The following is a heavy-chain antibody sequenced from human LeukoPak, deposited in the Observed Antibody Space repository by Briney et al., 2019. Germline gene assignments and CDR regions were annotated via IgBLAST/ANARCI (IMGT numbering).Heavy chain of an antibody. J-gene: IGHJ4*02. Sequence: SVKVSCKASGGTFSSYAISWVRQAPGQGLEWMGRIIPILGIANYAQKFQGRVTITADKSTSTAYMELSSLRPEDTAVYYCARDGDGGNSDYWGQGTLVTVSS. CDR2: IIPILGIA. V-gene: IGHV1-69*04. CDR1: GGTFSSYA. CDR3: ARDGDGGNSDY. D-gene: IGHD4-23*01.